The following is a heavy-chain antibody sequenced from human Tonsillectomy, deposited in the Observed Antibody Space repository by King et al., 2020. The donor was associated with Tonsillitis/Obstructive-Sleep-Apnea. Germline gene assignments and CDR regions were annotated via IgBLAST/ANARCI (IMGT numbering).Heavy chain of an antibody. J-gene: IGHJ4*02. V-gene: IGHV5-51*01. CDR1: GYSFTSYW. D-gene: IGHD5-12*01. CDR2: IYPGDSDT. Sequence: VQLVESGAEVKKPGESLKISCKGSGYSFTSYWIGWVRQMPGKGLEWMGIIYPGDSDTRYSPSFQGQVTISADKSLSTAFLQGRSLKASDTAIYYCARHGDSWIPPDYWGQGTLVTVSS. CDR3: ARHGDSWIPPDY.